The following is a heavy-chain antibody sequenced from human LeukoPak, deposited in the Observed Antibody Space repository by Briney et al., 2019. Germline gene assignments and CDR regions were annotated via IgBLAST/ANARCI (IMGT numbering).Heavy chain of an antibody. CDR2: INAGNGNT. D-gene: IGHD3-22*01. J-gene: IGHJ4*02. CDR1: GYIFTSYV. Sequence: ASVKVSCKASGYIFTSYVMHWVRQAPGQRLEWMGWINAGNGNTKYSQKFQDRVTITRDTSESTAYMELSSLRSEDTAVYYCARYYSDSSGYYSLTNWGQGTLVTVSS. V-gene: IGHV1-3*01. CDR3: ARYYSDSSGYYSLTN.